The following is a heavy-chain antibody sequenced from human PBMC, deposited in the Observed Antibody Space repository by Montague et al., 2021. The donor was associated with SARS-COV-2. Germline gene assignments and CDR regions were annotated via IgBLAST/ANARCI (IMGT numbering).Heavy chain of an antibody. V-gene: IGHV6-1*01. CDR2: TYYRSKWDS. J-gene: IGHJ3*02. CDR3: ASSGITLTGLDAFDI. D-gene: IGHD3-9*01. CDR1: GDSVSSKSVA. Sequence: CAISGDSVSSKSVAWNWIRQSPSRGLEWLGRTYYRSKWDSDYAQSVKRRLVITPDTSKNQVSLQVNSVIPEDTAVYFCASSGITLTGLDAFDIWGQGTMVTVSS.